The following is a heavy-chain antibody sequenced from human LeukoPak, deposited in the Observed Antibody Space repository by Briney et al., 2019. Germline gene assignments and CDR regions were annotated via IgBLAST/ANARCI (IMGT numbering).Heavy chain of an antibody. J-gene: IGHJ4*02. CDR2: IYYSGNT. V-gene: IGHV4-59*08. CDR1: GGSFSGYY. CDR3: ARRKAKTPNYFDY. Sequence: SETLSLTCAVYGGSFSGYYWSWIRQPPGKGLEWIGYIYYSGNTNYNPSLKSRVTISLDTSKNQLSLKLTSVTAADTAMYYCARRKAKTPNYFDYWGQGALVTVSS.